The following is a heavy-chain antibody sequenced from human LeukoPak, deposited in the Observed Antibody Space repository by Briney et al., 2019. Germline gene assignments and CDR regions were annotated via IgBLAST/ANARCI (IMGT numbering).Heavy chain of an antibody. CDR1: GFPFDDFG. Sequence: PGGSLRLPCAASGFPFDDFGMSWVRQAPGKGLEWDSGINWNGGSTGYADSVKGRLTISRDNPKNSLHLQMNSLRAEDTALYYCARAFSTYYDFWITLWGQGTLVTVSS. CDR2: INWNGGST. J-gene: IGHJ4*02. D-gene: IGHD3-3*01. V-gene: IGHV3-20*04. CDR3: ARAFSTYYDFWITL.